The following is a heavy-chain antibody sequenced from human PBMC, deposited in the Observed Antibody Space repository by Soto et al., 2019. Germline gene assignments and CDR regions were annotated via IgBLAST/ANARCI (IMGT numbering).Heavy chain of an antibody. Sequence: ASVKVSCKASGYTFTSYGISWVRQAPGQGLEWMGIISANSGSTKYAQKLQGRVTMTRDTSTSTVYMELSSLRSEDTAVYYCARGLIYDSSGYYFDYWGQGTLVTVSS. J-gene: IGHJ4*02. CDR3: ARGLIYDSSGYYFDY. CDR1: GYTFTSYG. CDR2: ISANSGST. D-gene: IGHD3-22*01. V-gene: IGHV1-18*01.